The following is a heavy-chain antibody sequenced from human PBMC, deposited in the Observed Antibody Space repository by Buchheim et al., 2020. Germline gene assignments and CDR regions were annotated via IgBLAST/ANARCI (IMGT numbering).Heavy chain of an antibody. V-gene: IGHV3-30*04. CDR3: AREFLYDSSGYYDCRFDY. D-gene: IGHD3-22*01. J-gene: IGHJ4*02. CDR2: ISYDGSNK. Sequence: QVQLVESGGGVVQPGRSLRLSCAASGFTFSSYAMHWVRQAPGKGLEWVAVISYDGSNKYYADSVKGRFTISRDNSKNTLYLQMYSLRAEDTAVYYCAREFLYDSSGYYDCRFDYWGQGTL. CDR1: GFTFSSYA.